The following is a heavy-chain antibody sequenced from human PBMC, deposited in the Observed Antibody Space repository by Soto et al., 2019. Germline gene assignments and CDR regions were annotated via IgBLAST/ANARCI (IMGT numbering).Heavy chain of an antibody. CDR2: IGTTSGYI. D-gene: IGHD2-21*02. CDR1: GFTFGTYT. J-gene: IGHJ6*02. CDR3: ARVMCGDCSAYYYYSMDV. V-gene: IGHV3-21*01. Sequence: NPGGSLRLSCTASGFTFGTYTMSWVRQAPGKGLEWVSSIGTTSGYIYYADSVRGRFTISRDNAGDSLYLQMSSLRAEDTAVYYCARVMCGDCSAYYYYSMDVWGQGTTVTVSS.